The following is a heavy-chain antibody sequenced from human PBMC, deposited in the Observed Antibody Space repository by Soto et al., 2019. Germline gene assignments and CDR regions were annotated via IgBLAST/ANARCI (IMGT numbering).Heavy chain of an antibody. Sequence: GWSLRLSCAASGFTFSNYWMSWVRQAPGKGLEWVANIKQDGGDQYYVDSVKGRFSISRDNAKNSLYLQMNSLRAEDTAVYYCVRGGHGSGSYLGSSWGQGIMVTVSS. CDR3: VRGGHGSGSYLGSS. CDR1: GFTFSNYW. J-gene: IGHJ5*02. V-gene: IGHV3-7*03. CDR2: IKQDGGDQ. D-gene: IGHD3-10*01.